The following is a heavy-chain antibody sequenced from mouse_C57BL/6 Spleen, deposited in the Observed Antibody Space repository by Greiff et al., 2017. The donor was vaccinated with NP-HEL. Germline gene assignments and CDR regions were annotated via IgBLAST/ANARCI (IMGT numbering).Heavy chain of an antibody. D-gene: IGHD2-4*01. Sequence: QVHVKQPGAELVRPGTSVKLSCKASGYTFTSYWMHWVKQRPGQGLEWIGVIDPSDSYTNYNQKFKGKATLTVDTSSSTAYMQLSSLTSEDSAVYYCARRNDYDFDYWGQGTTLTVSS. J-gene: IGHJ2*01. CDR3: ARRNDYDFDY. V-gene: IGHV1-59*01. CDR1: GYTFTSYW. CDR2: IDPSDSYT.